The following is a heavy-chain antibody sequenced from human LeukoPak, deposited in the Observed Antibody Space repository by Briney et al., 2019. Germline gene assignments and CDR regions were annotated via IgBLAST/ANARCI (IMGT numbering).Heavy chain of an antibody. V-gene: IGHV1-8*01. CDR1: GYTFTSYD. CDR3: ARGYCSGGSCYYRVNWFDP. J-gene: IGHJ5*02. Sequence: ASVKVSCKASGYTFTSYDINWVRQATGQGLEWMGWMNPNSGNTGYAQKFQGRVTMTRNTSISTAYMELSSLRSEDTAVCYCARGYCSGGSCYYRVNWFDPWEPGNPGHRLL. CDR2: MNPNSGNT. D-gene: IGHD2-15*01.